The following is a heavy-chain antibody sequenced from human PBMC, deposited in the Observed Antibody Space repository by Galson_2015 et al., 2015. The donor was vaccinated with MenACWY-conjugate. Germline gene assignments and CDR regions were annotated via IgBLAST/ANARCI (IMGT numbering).Heavy chain of an antibody. V-gene: IGHV5-51*01. CDR3: ARHPPGGRGMDV. Sequence: YNFITYWIGWVRQVPGQGLEWVGLISPIDSKTRYSPAFEGRVTISADNSITTAYLQWNSLQASGTAMYYCARHPPGGRGMDVWGQGTTVTVSS. D-gene: IGHD1-26*01. CDR1: YNFITYW. CDR2: ISPIDSKT. J-gene: IGHJ6*02.